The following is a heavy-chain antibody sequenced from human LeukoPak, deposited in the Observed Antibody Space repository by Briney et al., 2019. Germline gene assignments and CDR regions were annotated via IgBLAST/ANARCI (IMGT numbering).Heavy chain of an antibody. CDR1: GFTFSSYA. CDR2: ISGSGGST. CDR3: AKLVDSSSWSPHDY. D-gene: IGHD6-13*01. Sequence: GGSLRLSCAASGFTFSSYAMSWVRQAPGKGLEWVSAISGSGGSTYSADSVKGRFTISRDNSKNTLYLQMNSLRAEDTAVYYCAKLVDSSSWSPHDYWGQGTLVTVSS. V-gene: IGHV3-23*01. J-gene: IGHJ4*02.